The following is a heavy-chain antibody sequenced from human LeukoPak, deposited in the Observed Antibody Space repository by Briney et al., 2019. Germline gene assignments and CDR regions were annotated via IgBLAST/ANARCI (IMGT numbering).Heavy chain of an antibody. CDR2: ISSNGGST. Sequence: GGSLRLSCSASGFTFSSYAMHWVRQAPGKGLEYVSAISSNGGSTYYADSVKGRFTISRDNSKNTLYLQMSSLRAEDTAVYYCARASDGYNVHFLDYWGQGTLVTVSS. D-gene: IGHD5-24*01. J-gene: IGHJ4*02. V-gene: IGHV3-64D*06. CDR1: GFTFSSYA. CDR3: ARASDGYNVHFLDY.